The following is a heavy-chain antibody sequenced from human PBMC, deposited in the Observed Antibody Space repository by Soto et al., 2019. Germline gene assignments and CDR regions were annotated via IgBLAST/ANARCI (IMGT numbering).Heavy chain of an antibody. CDR2: IIPIFGTT. J-gene: IGHJ4*02. CDR3: ARAGQYYDSSGYAN. CDR1: GGSFTYT. Sequence: QMHLVQSGAEVKKPGSSVKVSCKASGGSFTYTLSWVRQAPGQGLEWMGGIIPIFGTTNYAQKFQGRVTITADESTKTAYMELSTLRSEDTAVYYCARAGQYYDSSGYANWGQGTLVTVSS. V-gene: IGHV1-69*01. D-gene: IGHD3-22*01.